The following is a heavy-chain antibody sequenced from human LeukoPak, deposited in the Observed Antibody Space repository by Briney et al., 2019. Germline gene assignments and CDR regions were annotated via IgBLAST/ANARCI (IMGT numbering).Heavy chain of an antibody. Sequence: SETLSLTCTVSGGSISSYYWNWIRQPPGKGLEWIGEINHSGGTNYNPSLKSRVTISVDTSKNQFSLKLSSVTAADTAVYYRARGRFRLSNDYWGQGTLVTVSS. CDR2: INHSGGT. V-gene: IGHV4-34*01. D-gene: IGHD3-16*02. CDR3: ARGRFRLSNDY. J-gene: IGHJ4*02. CDR1: GGSISSYY.